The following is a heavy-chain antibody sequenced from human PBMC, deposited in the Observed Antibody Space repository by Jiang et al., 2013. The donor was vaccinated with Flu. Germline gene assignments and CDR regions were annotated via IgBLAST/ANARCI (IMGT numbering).Heavy chain of an antibody. J-gene: IGHJ4*02. CDR1: GYTFSDYA. CDR3: ARGRWVGHSYPYYYDS. CDR2: INAGNGNT. D-gene: IGHD3-16*01. V-gene: IGHV1-3*01. Sequence: SGAEVKKPGASVKLSCKASGYTFSDYAVHWVRQAPGQRLEWMGWINAGNGNTKYSQRFQDRVAITRDTSANTAYMELSSLRSEDTAVYYCARGRWVGHSYPYYYDSWGQGTLVTVSS.